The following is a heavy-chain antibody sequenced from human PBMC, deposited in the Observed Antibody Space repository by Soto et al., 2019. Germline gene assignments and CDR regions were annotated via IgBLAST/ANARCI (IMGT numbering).Heavy chain of an antibody. J-gene: IGHJ4*02. CDR1: GFSFSDYY. Sequence: QVQLVESGGGLVKPGGSLKLSCAASGFSFSDYYMSWIRQAPGKGLEWVSYISGSGSMIYYADSLKGRFTISRDNANNSLYLQMNSLRAEDTAVYYCAREDDPPLSPTRHFDYWGQGTLVTVSS. CDR2: ISGSGSMI. D-gene: IGHD1-1*01. V-gene: IGHV3-11*01. CDR3: AREDDPPLSPTRHFDY.